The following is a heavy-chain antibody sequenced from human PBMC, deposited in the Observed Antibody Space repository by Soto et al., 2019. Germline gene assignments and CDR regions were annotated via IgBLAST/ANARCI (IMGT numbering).Heavy chain of an antibody. J-gene: IGHJ4*02. V-gene: IGHV3-30-3*01. Sequence: QVRLVESGGGVVQPGRSLRLSCAASGFTFSSDEMHWVRQAPGKGLEWVAVISHDGTNKYYSDSLKGRVTISRDNSKNTLYLQMSSLRGDDTAVYYCARESRLTAAGTALDYWGQGTLVTVSS. CDR1: GFTFSSDE. CDR3: ARESRLTAAGTALDY. D-gene: IGHD6-13*01. CDR2: ISHDGTNK.